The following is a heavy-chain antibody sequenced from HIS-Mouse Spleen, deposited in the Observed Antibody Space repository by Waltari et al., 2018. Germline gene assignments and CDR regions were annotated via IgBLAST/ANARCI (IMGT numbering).Heavy chain of an antibody. CDR3: AREIPYSSSWYDWYFDL. V-gene: IGHV4-39*07. J-gene: IGHJ2*01. CDR2: IDYSGST. CDR1: GGSISSSSYY. D-gene: IGHD6-13*01. Sequence: QLHLQESGPGLVKPSETLSLTCTVSGGSISSSSYYWGWIRQPPGKGLGWIGSIDYSGSTYYNPSLKSLVTISVDTSKNQFSLKLSAVTAADTAVYYCAREIPYSSSWYDWYFDLWGRGTLVTVSS.